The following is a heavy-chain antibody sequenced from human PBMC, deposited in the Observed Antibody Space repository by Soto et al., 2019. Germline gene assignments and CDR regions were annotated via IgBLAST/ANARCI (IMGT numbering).Heavy chain of an antibody. J-gene: IGHJ6*02. CDR3: ARDPLSSFAMDV. CDR2: IIPTFGRT. D-gene: IGHD3-10*02. CDR1: GDTFSSYA. V-gene: IGHV1-69*13. Sequence: SVKVSFKASGDTFSSYAISWVRQAPGKGLEWMGKIIPTFGRTNYAQKFQGRLTISADDSTSTAYMELSSLLSEDTAVYYCARDPLSSFAMDVWGQGTTVTVSS.